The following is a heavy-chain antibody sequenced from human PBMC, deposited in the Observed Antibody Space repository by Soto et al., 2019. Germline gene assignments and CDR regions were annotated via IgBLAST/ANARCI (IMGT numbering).Heavy chain of an antibody. CDR2: IYSGGST. J-gene: IGHJ4*02. D-gene: IGHD3-10*01. CDR1: GLTVSSNY. CDR3: VRGGTTMGWGFDY. V-gene: IGHV3-53*01. Sequence: EVHLVESGGGLIHPGGSLRLSCAVSGLTVSSNYMSWVRQAPGKGLEWVSVIYSGGSTYYADSVKGRFTISRDNSKNTLYLQMNSLRAEDTAVYYCVRGGTTMGWGFDYWGQGTLVTVSS.